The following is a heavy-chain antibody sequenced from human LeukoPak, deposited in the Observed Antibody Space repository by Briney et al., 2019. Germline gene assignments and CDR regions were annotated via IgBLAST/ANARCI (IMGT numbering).Heavy chain of an antibody. V-gene: IGHV5-51*01. J-gene: IGHJ2*01. CDR1: EYSFTNYG. CDR3: ARRLHGANSNWYFDL. Sequence: HGESLKISWKGSEYSFTNYGVGWVRQMPGKGLECMGIIYPGDSGTRYSPSFQGQVTISADKSISTAYLQWGSLKASDTAMYYCARRLHGANSNWYFDLWGRGTQVTVSP. CDR2: IYPGDSGT. D-gene: IGHD4-23*01.